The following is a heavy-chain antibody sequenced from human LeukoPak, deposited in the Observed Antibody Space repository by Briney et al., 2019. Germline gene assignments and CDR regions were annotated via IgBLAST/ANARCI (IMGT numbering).Heavy chain of an antibody. J-gene: IGHJ4*02. CDR2: INPKSGDT. CDR3: ASRPDRTLLPFFDY. CDR1: GYTFSGYY. V-gene: IGHV1-2*02. D-gene: IGHD5/OR15-5a*01. Sequence: ASEKVSCKASGYTFSGYYMHWVRQAPGQGPDWMGWINPKSGDTKYAPKFQGRVTMTRDTSVSTVYMEVSRLTSDDTAVYYCASRPDRTLLPFFDYWGQRTLVTVS.